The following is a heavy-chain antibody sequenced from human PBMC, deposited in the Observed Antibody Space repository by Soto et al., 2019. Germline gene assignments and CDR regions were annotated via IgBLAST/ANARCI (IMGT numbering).Heavy chain of an antibody. Sequence: GGSLRLSCAASGFTFSSYAMHWVRQAPGKGLEWVAVISYDGSNKYYADSVKGRFTISRDNSKNTLYLQMNSLRAEDTAVYYCARGSRGGYSSSWYHYWGQGTLVTVSS. CDR2: ISYDGSNK. CDR3: ARGSRGGYSSSWYHY. V-gene: IGHV3-30-3*01. J-gene: IGHJ4*02. D-gene: IGHD6-13*01. CDR1: GFTFSSYA.